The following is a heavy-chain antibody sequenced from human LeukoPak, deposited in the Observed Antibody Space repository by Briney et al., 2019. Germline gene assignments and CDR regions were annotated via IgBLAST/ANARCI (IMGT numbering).Heavy chain of an antibody. CDR2: ISSKSDGGTT. Sequence: GGSLRLSCGASELAFKNVWMSWVRQAPGKGLEWVGHISSKSDGGTTDYAAPVKGRFTISRDDSTNTLSLQMSGLKAEDTALYFCITEPHDYGDFTFGYWGQGTLVTVSS. V-gene: IGHV3-15*01. J-gene: IGHJ4*02. CDR1: ELAFKNVW. CDR3: ITEPHDYGDFTFGY. D-gene: IGHD4-17*01.